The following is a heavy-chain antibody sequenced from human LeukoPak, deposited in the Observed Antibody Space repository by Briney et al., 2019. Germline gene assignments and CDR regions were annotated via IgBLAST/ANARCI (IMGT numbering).Heavy chain of an antibody. V-gene: IGHV3-7*05. CDR2: IKQDGSEK. Sequence: TGGSLRLACAVSGFTFSTYYMSWVRQGPGKGLEWVAKIKQDGSEKYYVDSVKGRFTISRDNAKSSLFLQMNSLRAEDTAVYYCARGGYYDSSGRNFDYWGQGTLVTVSS. CDR3: ARGGYYDSSGRNFDY. J-gene: IGHJ4*02. D-gene: IGHD3-22*01. CDR1: GFTFSTYY.